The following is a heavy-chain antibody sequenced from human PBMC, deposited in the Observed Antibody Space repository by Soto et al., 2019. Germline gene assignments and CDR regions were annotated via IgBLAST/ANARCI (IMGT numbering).Heavy chain of an antibody. J-gene: IGHJ6*02. V-gene: IGHV1-8*01. D-gene: IGHD3-3*01. CDR1: GYTFTSYD. Sequence: ASVKVSCKASGYTFTSYDINWVRQATGQGLEWMGWMNPNSDNTGYAQKFQGRVTMTRNTSISTAYMELSSLRSEDTAVYYCARDRYDFWSGHYYYYGMDVWGQGTTVTVSS. CDR2: MNPNSDNT. CDR3: ARDRYDFWSGHYYYYGMDV.